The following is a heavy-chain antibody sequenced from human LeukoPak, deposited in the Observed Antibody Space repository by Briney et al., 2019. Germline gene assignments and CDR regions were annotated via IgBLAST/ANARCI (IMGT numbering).Heavy chain of an antibody. D-gene: IGHD5-24*01. V-gene: IGHV1-46*01. CDR1: GYTFTSYY. CDR2: INPSGGNT. Sequence: ASVKVSCKASGYTFTSYYLHWVRQAPGQGLEWMGIINPSGGNTNYAQKFQDRVTRTRDTSTSTVYMQLSSLRSEDTAVYYCARDEMDSLDYWGQGTLVTVSS. CDR3: ARDEMDSLDY. J-gene: IGHJ4*02.